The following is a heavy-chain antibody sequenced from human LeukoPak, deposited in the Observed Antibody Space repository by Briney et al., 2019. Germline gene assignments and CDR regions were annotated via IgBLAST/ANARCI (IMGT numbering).Heavy chain of an antibody. CDR3: ARDIHYYDYVWGSYRRLQGY. J-gene: IGHJ4*02. CDR2: ISAYNGNT. CDR1: GYTFTSYG. D-gene: IGHD3-16*02. Sequence: GASVKVSCKASGYTFTSYGISWVRQAPGQGLEWMGWISAYNGNTNYAQKLQGRVTMTTDTSTSTAYMELRSLRSDDTAVYYCARDIHYYDYVWGSYRRLQGYWGQGTLVTVSS. V-gene: IGHV1-18*01.